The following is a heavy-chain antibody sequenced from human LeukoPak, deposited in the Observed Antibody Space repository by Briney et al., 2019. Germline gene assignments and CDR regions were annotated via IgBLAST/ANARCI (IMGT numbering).Heavy chain of an antibody. D-gene: IGHD6-13*01. Sequence: SGASLRLSCAASGFTFSSYAMSWVRQAPGKGLEWVSAISGSGGSTYYADSVKGRFTFSRDNYQNTLYLQMNSLRAEDTAVYFCAKDRIAAEPWGAFDIWGQGTMVTVSS. J-gene: IGHJ3*02. CDR2: ISGSGGST. V-gene: IGHV3-23*01. CDR3: AKDRIAAEPWGAFDI. CDR1: GFTFSSYA.